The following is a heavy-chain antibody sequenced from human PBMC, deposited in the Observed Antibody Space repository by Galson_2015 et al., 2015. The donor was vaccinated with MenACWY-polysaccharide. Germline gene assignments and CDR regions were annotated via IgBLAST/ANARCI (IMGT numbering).Heavy chain of an antibody. CDR2: IRSSGTNT. D-gene: IGHD3-3*01. Sequence: WSLRLSCAASGFTFTSYAMSWVRQAPGEGLEWVSAIRSSGTNTYYADSVKGRFTISRDNSKNTLYLQMNSLRAEDTAVYYCAKDSTDFWSVAGRFDHWGQGTLVTVSS. CDR1: GFTFTSYA. V-gene: IGHV3-23*01. J-gene: IGHJ5*02. CDR3: AKDSTDFWSVAGRFDH.